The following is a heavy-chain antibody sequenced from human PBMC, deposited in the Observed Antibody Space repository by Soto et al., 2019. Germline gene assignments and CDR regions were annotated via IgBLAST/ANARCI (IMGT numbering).Heavy chain of an antibody. CDR3: ARDPSHGSGSFLDS. Sequence: GGSLRLSCAASGFTFSNYGMHWVRQAPGKGLEWVAVIWYDGSNKYYADSVKGRFTISRDNYKNTVYVQMNSLRAEDTAVYYCARDPSHGSGSFLDSWGQGTLVTVSS. V-gene: IGHV3-33*01. J-gene: IGHJ4*02. D-gene: IGHD3-10*01. CDR1: GFTFSNYG. CDR2: IWYDGSNK.